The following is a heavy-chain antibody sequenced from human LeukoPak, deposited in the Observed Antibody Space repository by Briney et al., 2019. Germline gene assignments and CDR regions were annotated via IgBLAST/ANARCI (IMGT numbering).Heavy chain of an antibody. Sequence: SETLPLTCAVYGGSFSGYYWSWIRQPPGKGLEWIGEINHSGSTNYNPSLKSRVTISVDTSKNQFSLKLSSVTAADTAVYYCAREYPYGSGSYFDYWGQGTLVTVSS. CDR2: INHSGST. CDR1: GGSFSGYY. V-gene: IGHV4-34*01. D-gene: IGHD3-10*01. CDR3: AREYPYGSGSYFDY. J-gene: IGHJ4*02.